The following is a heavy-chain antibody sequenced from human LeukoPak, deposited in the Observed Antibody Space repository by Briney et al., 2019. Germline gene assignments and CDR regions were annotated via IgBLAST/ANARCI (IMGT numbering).Heavy chain of an antibody. D-gene: IGHD5-18*01. CDR3: ARGGSDTGMVYYFDY. Sequence: PSETLSLTCAAYGFSFSGYYWSWIRQAPGKGLEWVGEINHSGSTNYNAASKSRVTISVDTSKNPFSLKLSSVTAADTAVYYCARGGSDTGMVYYFDYWGQGTLVTVSS. CDR2: INHSGST. V-gene: IGHV4-34*01. CDR1: GFSFSGYY. J-gene: IGHJ4*02.